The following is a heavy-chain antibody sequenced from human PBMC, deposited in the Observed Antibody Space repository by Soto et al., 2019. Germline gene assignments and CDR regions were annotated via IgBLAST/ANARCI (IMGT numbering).Heavy chain of an antibody. Sequence: QVQLQESGPGLVKPSQTLSLTCTVAGGSISSGGYYWSWIRQHPGKGLEWIGYMYYSGSTYYNPSLKSRVTISVDTSKNQCSLKLSSVTAADAAVYYCAIYDSSGSRGFQHWGQGTLVTVSS. D-gene: IGHD3-22*01. CDR1: GGSISSGGYY. V-gene: IGHV4-31*03. CDR3: AIYDSSGSRGFQH. J-gene: IGHJ1*01. CDR2: MYYSGST.